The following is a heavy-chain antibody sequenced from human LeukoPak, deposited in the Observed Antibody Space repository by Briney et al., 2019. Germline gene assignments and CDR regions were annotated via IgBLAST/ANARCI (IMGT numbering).Heavy chain of an antibody. J-gene: IGHJ4*02. V-gene: IGHV3-30*18. CDR1: GFTFSSYG. CDR2: ISYDGGNK. Sequence: GGSLRLSCAASGFTFSSYGMHWVRQAPGKGLEWVAVISYDGGNKYYADSVKGRFTISRDNSKNTLYLQMNSLRAEDTAVYYCAKGRMGRNHHFDYWGQGTLVTVSS. CDR3: AKGRMGRNHHFDY. D-gene: IGHD2-15*01.